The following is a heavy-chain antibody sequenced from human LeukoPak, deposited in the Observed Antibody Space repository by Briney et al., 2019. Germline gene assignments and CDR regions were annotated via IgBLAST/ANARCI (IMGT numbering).Heavy chain of an antibody. CDR3: AKGNYYDSSAYNWFDP. CDR2: IRYDGTNK. CDR1: GFTFSDYV. J-gene: IGHJ5*02. D-gene: IGHD3-22*01. Sequence: PGGSLRLSCAASGFTFSDYVMIWVRQAPGKGLEWVAFIRYDGTNKYYAESVKGRFTISRDNSKNTLYVQMNSLRAEDTAVYYCAKGNYYDSSAYNWFDPWGQGTLVTVSS. V-gene: IGHV3-30*02.